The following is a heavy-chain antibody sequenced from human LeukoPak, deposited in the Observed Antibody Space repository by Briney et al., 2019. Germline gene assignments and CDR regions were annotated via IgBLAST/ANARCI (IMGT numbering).Heavy chain of an antibody. Sequence: SETLSLTCTVSGGSISSGSYYWSWIRQPAGKGLEWIGRIYTSGSTNYNPSLKSRVTISVDTSKNQFSLKLSSVTAADTAVYYCARGRWGVYWYFDLWGRGTLVTVSS. CDR2: IYTSGST. CDR3: ARGRWGVYWYFDL. D-gene: IGHD3-10*01. V-gene: IGHV4-61*02. CDR1: GGSISSGSYY. J-gene: IGHJ2*01.